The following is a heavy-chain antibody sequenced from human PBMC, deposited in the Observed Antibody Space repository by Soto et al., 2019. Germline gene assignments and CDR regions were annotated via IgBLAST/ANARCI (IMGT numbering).Heavy chain of an antibody. D-gene: IGHD2-2*01. V-gene: IGHV3-21*01. J-gene: IGHJ5*02. Sequence: PGGSPKLSCAASGFTFSSYSMNWVRQAPGKGLEWVSSISSSSSYIYYADSVKGRFTISRDNAKNSLYLQMNSLRAEDTAVYYCARGPHHLYCSSTSCYAGWFDPWGQGTLVTVSS. CDR3: ARGPHHLYCSSTSCYAGWFDP. CDR1: GFTFSSYS. CDR2: ISSSSSYI.